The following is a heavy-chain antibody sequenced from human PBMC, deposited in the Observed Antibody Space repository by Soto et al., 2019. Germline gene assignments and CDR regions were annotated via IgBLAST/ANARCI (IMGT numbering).Heavy chain of an antibody. Sequence: EVQLLESGGGLVQPGGSLRLSCAASGFTFKLRAMNWARQAPGKGLEWVSTISYDGTATRYADSVRGRFTISRDNSQNTLALQMNTLRVEDTATYYCAIDDSTGYDPALDYWGQGSLVTVSS. V-gene: IGHV3-23*01. D-gene: IGHD3-22*01. CDR1: GFTFKLRA. J-gene: IGHJ4*02. CDR2: ISYDGTAT. CDR3: AIDDSTGYDPALDY.